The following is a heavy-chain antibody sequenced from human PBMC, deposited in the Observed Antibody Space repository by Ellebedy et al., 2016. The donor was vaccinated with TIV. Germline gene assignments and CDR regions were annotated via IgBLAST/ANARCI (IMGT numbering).Heavy chain of an antibody. CDR3: ARGTSPRRLPAAGGRGLGH. V-gene: IGHV4-34*01. CDR2: INHRGSS. J-gene: IGHJ4*02. D-gene: IGHD6-13*01. Sequence: MPSETLSLTCAVYGGPFSGYYYSRIRQPPEKGLEWIGEINHRGSSNYNPSLKSRVTISLDTSKNQFSLKLTSVTAADTAVYYCARGTSPRRLPAAGGRGLGHWGQGSLVTVSS. CDR1: GGPFSGYY.